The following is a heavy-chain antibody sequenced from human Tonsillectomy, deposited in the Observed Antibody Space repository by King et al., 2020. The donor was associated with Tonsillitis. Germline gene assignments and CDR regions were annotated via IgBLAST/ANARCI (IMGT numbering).Heavy chain of an antibody. CDR1: GDSISGYY. V-gene: IGHV4-4*07. J-gene: IGHJ4*02. CDR3: ARDRHQGSTKFDY. Sequence: QLQESGPGLVKPSENLSLTCTVSGDSISGYYWTWIRQPAGKGLEWIGRIYFNKNTDYNPSLKSRVTMSVDTSKNQFSLKLNSVTAADTAVYYCARDRHQGSTKFDYWGPGTLVTVSS. D-gene: IGHD2-8*01. CDR2: IYFNKNT.